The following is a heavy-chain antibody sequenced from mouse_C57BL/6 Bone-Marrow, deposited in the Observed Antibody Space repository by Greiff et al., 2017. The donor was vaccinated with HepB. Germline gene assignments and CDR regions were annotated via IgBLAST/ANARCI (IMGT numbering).Heavy chain of an antibody. CDR3: ARMGWLLPLAY. CDR2: IWWDDDK. CDR1: GFSLSTFGMG. Sequence: QVTLKVSGPGILQPSQSLSLTCSFSGFSLSTFGMGVGWIRQPPGKGLEWLAHIWWDDDKYYNPALKSRLTISKDTSKNQVFLKSANVDTADTATYYCARMGWLLPLAYWGQGTLVTVSA. D-gene: IGHD2-3*01. J-gene: IGHJ3*01. V-gene: IGHV8-8*01.